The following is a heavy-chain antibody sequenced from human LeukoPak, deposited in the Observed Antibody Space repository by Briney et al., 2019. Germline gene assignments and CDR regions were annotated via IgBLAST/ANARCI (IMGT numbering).Heavy chain of an antibody. D-gene: IGHD2-8*02. V-gene: IGHV3-23*01. J-gene: IGHJ4*02. CDR1: GFTFSSYD. CDR3: AKSLVRWAFDY. Sequence: PGGSLRLSCAASGFTFSSYDMSWVRQAPGEGLEWVSSLTTDGGSTEYADSVKGRFTISRDNSKNTLYLQMSSLRAEDTALYYCAKSLVRWAFDYWGQGTLVTVSS. CDR2: LTTDGGST.